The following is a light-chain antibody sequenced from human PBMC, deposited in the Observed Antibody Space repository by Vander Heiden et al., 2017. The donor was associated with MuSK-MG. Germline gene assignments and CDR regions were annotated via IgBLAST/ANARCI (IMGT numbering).Light chain of an antibody. J-gene: IGKJ3*01. V-gene: IGKV3-15*01. CDR2: GAS. CDR1: QSVSSN. Sequence: EIVMTPSPATLSVSPGERATLPCRASQSVSSNLAWYQQKPGQAPRLLIYGASTRATGIPARFSGSGSGTEFTLTISSLQSEDFAVYYCQQYNNWPPFTFGPGTKVDIK. CDR3: QQYNNWPPFT.